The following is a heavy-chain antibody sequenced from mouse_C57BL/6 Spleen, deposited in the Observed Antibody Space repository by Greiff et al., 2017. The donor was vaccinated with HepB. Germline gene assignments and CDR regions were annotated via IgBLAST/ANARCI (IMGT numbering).Heavy chain of an antibody. CDR2: IYPGDGDT. D-gene: IGHD1-1*01. Sequence: VKLQQSGPELVKPGASVKISCKASGYAFSSSWMNWVKQRPGKGLEWIGRIYPGDGDTNYNGKFKGKATLTADKSSSTAYMQLSSLTSEDSAVYFCARDYYGSSYVDVWGTGTTVTVSS. CDR1: GYAFSSSW. J-gene: IGHJ1*03. V-gene: IGHV1-82*01. CDR3: ARDYYGSSYVDV.